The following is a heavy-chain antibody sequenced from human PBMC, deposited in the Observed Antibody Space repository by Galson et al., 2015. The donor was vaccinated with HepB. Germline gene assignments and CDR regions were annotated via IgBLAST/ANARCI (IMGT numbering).Heavy chain of an antibody. CDR3: ARDRDPQLLWFGHPPMDV. D-gene: IGHD3-10*01. V-gene: IGHV1-18*04. CDR2: ISAYNGNT. CDR1: GYTFTSYG. Sequence: SVKVSCKASGYTFTSYGISWVRQAPGKGLEWMGWISAYNGNTNYAQKLQGRVTMTTDTSTSTAYMELRSLRSDDTGVYYCARDRDPQLLWFGHPPMDVWAKGPRSPSP. J-gene: IGHJ6*02.